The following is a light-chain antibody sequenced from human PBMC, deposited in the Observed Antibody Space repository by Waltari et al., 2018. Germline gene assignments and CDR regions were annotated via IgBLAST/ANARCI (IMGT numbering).Light chain of an antibody. V-gene: IGLV2-11*01. Sequence: QSALTQPRPVSGSPGQSVSLSCTGTSSDVGCYNYVSWYQQHPGKAPKLMIYDVSKRPSGVPDRFSGSTSGNTASLTISGLQAEDEADYYCCSYAGSYTWVFGGGTKLTVL. CDR1: SSDVGCYNY. J-gene: IGLJ3*02. CDR2: DVS. CDR3: CSYAGSYTWV.